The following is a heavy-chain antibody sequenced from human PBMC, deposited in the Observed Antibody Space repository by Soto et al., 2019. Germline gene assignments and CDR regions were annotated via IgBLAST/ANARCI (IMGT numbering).Heavy chain of an antibody. CDR2: IYYSGST. J-gene: IGHJ4*02. CDR3: ARADDFSDRFDY. V-gene: IGHV4-30-4*01. Sequence: SETLSLTWTVSGGSISSGDFYWHWIRQPPGKVLDLIGNIYYSGSTYYNPSLRSRAIMSVDTSQNRFSLKLSSLTAADTAVYFCARADDFSDRFDYWGQGALVTVSS. CDR1: GGSISSGDFY. D-gene: IGHD4-17*01.